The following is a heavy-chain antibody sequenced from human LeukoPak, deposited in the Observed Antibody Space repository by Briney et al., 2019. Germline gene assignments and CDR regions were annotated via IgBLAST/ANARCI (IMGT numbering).Heavy chain of an antibody. CDR1: GGSISSYY. Sequence: SETLSLTCTVSGGSISSYYWSWIRQPPGKGLEWIGYIYYSGSTNYNPSLKSRVTISVDTSKNQFSLKLSSVTAADTAVYYCAKCSYDILTGYGDWFDPWGQGTLVTVSS. CDR3: AKCSYDILTGYGDWFDP. CDR2: IYYSGST. D-gene: IGHD3-9*01. V-gene: IGHV4-59*12. J-gene: IGHJ5*02.